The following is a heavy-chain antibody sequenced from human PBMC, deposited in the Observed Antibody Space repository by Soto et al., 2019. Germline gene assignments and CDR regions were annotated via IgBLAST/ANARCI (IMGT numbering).Heavy chain of an antibody. CDR2: ISASGTST. Sequence: EVQLVEPGGGLVQPGGSLRLSCAASGFTFNRHSMSWVRQAPGKGLEWVSYISASGTSTQYADFVRGRLTVSRDNAKNSLYLQINRLREDDTAVYYCARDLLLVASATGAFDVWGQGTTVTVS. CDR3: ARDLLLVASATGAFDV. J-gene: IGHJ3*01. CDR1: GFTFNRHS. V-gene: IGHV3-48*02. D-gene: IGHD5-12*01.